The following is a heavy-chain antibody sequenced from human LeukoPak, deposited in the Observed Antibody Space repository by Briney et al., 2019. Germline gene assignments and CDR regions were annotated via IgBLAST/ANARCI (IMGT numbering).Heavy chain of an antibody. CDR3: AKGCGYSYGYYFDY. D-gene: IGHD5-18*01. Sequence: GGSLRLSCAASGFTFNMYGMGWVRQAPGKWPEWVAAIADSGGNTYYADSVKGRFTISRDNSKNTLYLQMNSLRAEDAAVYYCAKGCGYSYGYYFDYWGQGTLVTVSS. J-gene: IGHJ4*02. CDR1: GFTFNMYG. V-gene: IGHV3-23*01. CDR2: IADSGGNT.